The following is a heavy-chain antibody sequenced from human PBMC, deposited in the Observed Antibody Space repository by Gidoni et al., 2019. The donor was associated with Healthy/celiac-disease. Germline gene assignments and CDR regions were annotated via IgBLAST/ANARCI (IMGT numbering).Heavy chain of an antibody. D-gene: IGHD3-16*02. J-gene: IGHJ4*02. Sequence: QLQLQESGPGLVKPSETLSLTCTVSGGSISSSSYYWGWSRQPPGKGLEWIGSIYYSGSTYYNPSLKSRVTISVDTSKNQFSLKLSSVTAADTAVYYCARHPDYVWGSYRTIWGHYYFDYWGQGTLVTVSS. CDR3: ARHPDYVWGSYRTIWGHYYFDY. CDR1: GGSISSSSYY. V-gene: IGHV4-39*01. CDR2: IYYSGST.